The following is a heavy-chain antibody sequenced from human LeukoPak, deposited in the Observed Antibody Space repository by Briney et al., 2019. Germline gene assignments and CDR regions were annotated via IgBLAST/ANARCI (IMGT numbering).Heavy chain of an antibody. CDR2: INPNSGGT. J-gene: IGHJ4*02. D-gene: IGHD3-22*01. Sequence: GASVKVSCKASGYTFSGYYMHWVRQAPGQGLEWMGRINPNSGGTNYAQKFQGRVAMTRDTSISTAYTELSRLNSDDTAVYYCARKYYYDTSGYYAIDYWGQGTLVTVSS. CDR3: ARKYYYDTSGYYAIDY. V-gene: IGHV1-2*06. CDR1: GYTFSGYY.